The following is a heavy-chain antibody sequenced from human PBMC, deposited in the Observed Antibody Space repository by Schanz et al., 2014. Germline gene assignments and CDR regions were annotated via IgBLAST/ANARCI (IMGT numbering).Heavy chain of an antibody. J-gene: IGHJ4*02. CDR1: GFIFTSYS. V-gene: IGHV3-21*04. D-gene: IGHD1-7*01. Sequence: EVQLVESGGGLVKSGGSLRLSCATSGFIFTSYSMHWVRQAPGKGLEWVSSISSSSNYYYYADSVKGRFTISRDNAKNSLYLEMTSLRGEDTAVYYCAKELRPGTERPRGNFDYWGQGTLVTVSS. CDR2: ISSSSNYY. CDR3: AKELRPGTERPRGNFDY.